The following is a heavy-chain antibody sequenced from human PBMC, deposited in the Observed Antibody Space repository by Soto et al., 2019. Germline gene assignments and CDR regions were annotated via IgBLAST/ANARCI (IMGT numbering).Heavy chain of an antibody. Sequence: SETLSLTCTVSGGSFKSGSYYWSWIRQPPGKGLEWIGYVYHTGRTDYNPSLKSRVSISMDTSKNQFSLDLDSVTPADTAVYYCARDIGTYYYDSSGYYYENWFDPWGQGTLVTVSS. CDR2: VYHTGRT. CDR3: ARDIGTYYYDSSGYYYENWFDP. V-gene: IGHV4-61*01. CDR1: GGSFKSGSYY. J-gene: IGHJ5*02. D-gene: IGHD3-22*01.